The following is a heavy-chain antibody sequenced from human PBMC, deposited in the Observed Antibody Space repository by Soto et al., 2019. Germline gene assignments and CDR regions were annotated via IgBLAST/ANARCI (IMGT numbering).Heavy chain of an antibody. D-gene: IGHD5-12*01. J-gene: IGHJ4*02. Sequence: SETLSLTCTVSGGSISSGGYYWSWIRQHPGKGLEWIGYIYYSGSTYYNPSLKSRVIISVDTSKNQFSLNLSSVTAADTAVYYCARDQFQNSGIDYWGQGTLVTV. V-gene: IGHV4-31*03. CDR3: ARDQFQNSGIDY. CDR1: GGSISSGGYY. CDR2: IYYSGST.